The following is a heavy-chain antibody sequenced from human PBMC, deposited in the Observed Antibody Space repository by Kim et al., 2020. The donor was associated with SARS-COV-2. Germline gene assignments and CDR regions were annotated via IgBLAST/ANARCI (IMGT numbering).Heavy chain of an antibody. CDR2: ISSSGSTI. D-gene: IGHD1-7*01. CDR3: ARVGTDWNYFPNYYYYGMDV. Sequence: GGSLRLSCAASGFTFSSYEMNWVRQAPGKGLEWVSYISSSGSTIYYADSVKGRFTISRDNAKNSLYLQMNSLRAEDTAVYYCARVGTDWNYFPNYYYYGMDVWGQGTTVTVSS. CDR1: GFTFSSYE. V-gene: IGHV3-48*03. J-gene: IGHJ6*02.